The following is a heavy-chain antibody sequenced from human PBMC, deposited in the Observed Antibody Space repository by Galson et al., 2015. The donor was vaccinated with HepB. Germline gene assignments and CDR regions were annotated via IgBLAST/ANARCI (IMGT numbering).Heavy chain of an antibody. CDR1: GFTFSSFP. D-gene: IGHD4-17*01. J-gene: IGHJ4*02. CDR2: ISNDGSDK. V-gene: IGHV3-30*04. CDR3: ARDRGYGDYLDY. Sequence: SLRLSCAASGFTFSSFPMHWVRQAPGRGLEWVALISNDGSDKYFADSVKGRFTISRDNSKNTLYMQMNSLRGEDTAVYYCARDRGYGDYLDYWGQGALVTVSS.